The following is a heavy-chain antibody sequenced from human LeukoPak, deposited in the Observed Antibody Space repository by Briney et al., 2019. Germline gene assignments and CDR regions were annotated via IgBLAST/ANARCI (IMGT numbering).Heavy chain of an antibody. CDR3: ARGNVDTAMADAFDI. CDR2: VIPIFGTA. D-gene: IGHD5-18*01. V-gene: IGHV1-69*13. CDR1: GGTFSSYA. J-gene: IGHJ3*02. Sequence: GASVKVSCKASGGTFSSYAISWVRQAPGQGLEWMGGVIPIFGTANYAQKFQGRVTITADESTSTAYMELSSLRSEDTAVYYCARGNVDTAMADAFDIWGQGTMVTVSS.